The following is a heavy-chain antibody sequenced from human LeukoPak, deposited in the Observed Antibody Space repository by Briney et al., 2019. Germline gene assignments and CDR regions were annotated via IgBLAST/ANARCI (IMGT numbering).Heavy chain of an antibody. Sequence: ASVKVSCKASGYTFTGYYMHWVRQAPGQGLEWMGRINPNSGGTNYAQKFQGGVTMTRDTSISTAYMELSRLRSDDTAVYYCARDPHDYGDSGYWGQGTLVTVSS. CDR3: ARDPHDYGDSGY. J-gene: IGHJ4*02. CDR1: GYTFTGYY. CDR2: INPNSGGT. V-gene: IGHV1-2*06. D-gene: IGHD4-17*01.